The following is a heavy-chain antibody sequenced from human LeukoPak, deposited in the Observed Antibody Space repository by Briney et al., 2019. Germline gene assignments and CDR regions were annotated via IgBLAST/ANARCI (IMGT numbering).Heavy chain of an antibody. CDR1: GFTFSSYA. V-gene: IGHV3-23*01. J-gene: IGHJ3*02. D-gene: IGHD2-21*01. Sequence: GGSLRLSCAASGFTFSSYAMSWVRQAPGKGLEWVSAISGSGGSTYYAVSVKGRFTISRDNSKNTLYLQMNSLRAEDTAVYYCAKDFDCGGDCYTGAFDIWGQGTMVTVSS. CDR3: AKDFDCGGDCYTGAFDI. CDR2: ISGSGGST.